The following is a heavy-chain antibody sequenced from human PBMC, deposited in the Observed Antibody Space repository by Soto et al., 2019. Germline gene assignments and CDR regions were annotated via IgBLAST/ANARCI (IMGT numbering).Heavy chain of an antibody. Sequence: SETLSLTCTVSGGSISSYYWSWIRQPPGKGLEWIGYIYYSGSTNYNPYLKSRGTISVDTSKNQFSLKLSSVTAADTAVYYCAARGEGYCSSTSCPHGMDVWGQGTTVTVSS. J-gene: IGHJ6*02. CDR1: GGSISSYY. V-gene: IGHV4-59*12. CDR3: AARGEGYCSSTSCPHGMDV. CDR2: IYYSGST. D-gene: IGHD2-2*01.